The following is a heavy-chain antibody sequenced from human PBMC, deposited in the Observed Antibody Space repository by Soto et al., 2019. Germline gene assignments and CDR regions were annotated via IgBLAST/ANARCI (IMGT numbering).Heavy chain of an antibody. J-gene: IGHJ4*02. D-gene: IGHD4-17*01. Sequence: SETLSLTCTVSGGSISSGDYSWSWIHQPPGKGLEWIGDIYYSGSSYYNPSLKSRVTISVDASKNQFSLKLSSVTAADTAVYYCARERDYGGLLDYGGQGTLVTVSS. CDR2: IYYSGSS. CDR1: GGSISSGDYS. CDR3: ARERDYGGLLDY. V-gene: IGHV4-30-4*01.